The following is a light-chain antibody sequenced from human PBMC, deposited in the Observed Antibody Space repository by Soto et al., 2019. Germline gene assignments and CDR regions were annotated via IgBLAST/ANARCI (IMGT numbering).Light chain of an antibody. V-gene: IGLV2-14*01. Sequence: QSALTQPASVSGSPGQSITISCTGTSSDVGGYNYVSWYQQHPGKAPKLMIYDVSNRSSGVSNRFSGSKSGNTASLTISGLQAEDEADYYCSSYTSSSLGVVFGGGTKLTVL. CDR1: SSDVGGYNY. CDR3: SSYTSSSLGVV. J-gene: IGLJ2*01. CDR2: DVS.